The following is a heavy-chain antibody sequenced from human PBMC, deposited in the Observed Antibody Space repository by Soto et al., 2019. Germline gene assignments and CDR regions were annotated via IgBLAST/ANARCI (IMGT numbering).Heavy chain of an antibody. CDR3: ARGLLDDSSGFYFDY. D-gene: IGHD3-22*01. V-gene: IGHV4-30-2*01. CDR2: IYHSGST. Sequence: SETLSLTCAVSGGSISSGGYSWSWIRQPPGKGLEWIGYIYHSGSTYYNPSLKSRVTISVDRSKNQFSLKLSSVTAADTAVYYCARGLLDDSSGFYFDYWGQGTLVTVSS. CDR1: GGSISSGGYS. J-gene: IGHJ4*02.